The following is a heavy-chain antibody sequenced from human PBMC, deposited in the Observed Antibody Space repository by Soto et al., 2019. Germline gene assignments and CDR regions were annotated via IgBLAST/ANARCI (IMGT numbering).Heavy chain of an antibody. CDR1: GGSISSYY. V-gene: IGHV4-59*01. J-gene: IGHJ4*02. CDR2: IYYSGST. D-gene: IGHD3-10*01. Sequence: PSETLSLTCTVSGGSISSYYWSWIRQPPGKGLEWIGYIYYSGSTNYNPSLKSRVTISVDTSKNQFSLKLSSVTAADTAVYYCARVDGSGSYYKVGYWGQGTLVTVSS. CDR3: ARVDGSGSYYKVGY.